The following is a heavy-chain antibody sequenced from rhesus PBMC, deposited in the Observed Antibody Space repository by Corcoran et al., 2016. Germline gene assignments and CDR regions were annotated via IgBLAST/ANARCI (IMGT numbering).Heavy chain of an antibody. CDR1: GLTFSGFY. CDR3: AKEVAERGYFDY. D-gene: IGHD6-37*01. CDR2: INPEGNDT. J-gene: IGHJ4*01. V-gene: IGHV3-8*01. Sequence: EVQLVESGGGLVQPGGSLRLSCGGSGLTFSGFYIYWVRQAPGKGLEWVTTINPEGNDTGYTDYVKGRFTSSKENAKNTLYLQMDSLRAEDTAVYYCAKEVAERGYFDYWGQGVLVTVSS.